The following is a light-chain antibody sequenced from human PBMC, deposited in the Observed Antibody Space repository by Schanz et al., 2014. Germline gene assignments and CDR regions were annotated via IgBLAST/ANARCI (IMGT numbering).Light chain of an antibody. CDR3: QQSYSTPT. CDR2: DAS. J-gene: IGKJ4*01. CDR1: QSISSW. Sequence: DIQMTQSPSTLSASVGDRVTITCRASQSISSWLAWYQQKPGKAPKLLIYDASSLESGVPSRFSGSGSGTDFTLTISSLQPEDFATYYCQQSYSTPTFGGGTKVETK. V-gene: IGKV1-5*01.